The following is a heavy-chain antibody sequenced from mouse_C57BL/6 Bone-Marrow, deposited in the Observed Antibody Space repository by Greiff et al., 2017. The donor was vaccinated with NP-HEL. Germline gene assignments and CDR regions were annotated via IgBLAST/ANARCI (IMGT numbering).Heavy chain of an antibody. D-gene: IGHD1-1*01. V-gene: IGHV1-69*01. Sequence: QVQLKQPGAELVMPGASVKLSCKASGYTFTSYWMHWVKQRPGQGLEWIGEIDPSDSYTNYNQKFKGKSTLTGDKSSSTAYMQLSSLTSEDSAVYYCARGVYYYGSSYYFDYWGQGTTLTVSS. J-gene: IGHJ2*01. CDR3: ARGVYYYGSSYYFDY. CDR2: IDPSDSYT. CDR1: GYTFTSYW.